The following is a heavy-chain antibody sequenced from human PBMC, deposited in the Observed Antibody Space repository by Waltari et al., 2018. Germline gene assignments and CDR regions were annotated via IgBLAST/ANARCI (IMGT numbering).Heavy chain of an antibody. Sequence: EVQLLESGGGLVQPGGSLRLSCAASGFTFSSYAMSGVRQAPGKGLEWVSAISGSSSYIYYADSVKGRFTISRDNAKNSLYLQMNSLRAEDTAVYYCARESGGWGQGTLVTVSS. CDR3: ARESGG. V-gene: IGHV3-21*01. CDR2: ISGSSSYI. CDR1: GFTFSSYA. D-gene: IGHD3-10*01. J-gene: IGHJ4*02.